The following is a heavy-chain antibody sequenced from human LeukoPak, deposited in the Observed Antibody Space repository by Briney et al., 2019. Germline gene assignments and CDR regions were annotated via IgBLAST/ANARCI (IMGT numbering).Heavy chain of an antibody. J-gene: IGHJ3*01. V-gene: IGHV4-39*01. CDR2: ISYTGNT. CDR3: ARVSCSSTSCPRRDALDV. CDR1: GGSIISTTYY. D-gene: IGHD2-2*01. Sequence: SETLSLTCTVSGGSIISTTYYWGWIRQPPGKGLESIGTISYTGNTYYNPSLKSRVAISVDTSKNQFSLKLTSVTAADTTVYYCARVSCSSTSCPRRDALDVWGQGTMVTVSS.